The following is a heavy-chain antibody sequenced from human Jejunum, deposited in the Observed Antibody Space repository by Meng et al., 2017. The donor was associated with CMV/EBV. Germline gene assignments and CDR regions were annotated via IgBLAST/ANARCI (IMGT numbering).Heavy chain of an antibody. J-gene: IGHJ2*01. CDR3: ARRYCSGGSCHWYFDL. Sequence: QVQLQESGPGLVKPSXXXXXXCXVSXASISSGHYYWSWIRQPAGKGLEWIGRIFTTGATDYNPSLRSRLTISIDTSKNQFSLKLSSVTAADTAVYYCARRYCSGGSCHWYFDLWGRGTLVTVSS. CDR2: IFTTGAT. CDR1: XASISSGHYY. V-gene: IGHV4-61*02. D-gene: IGHD2-15*01.